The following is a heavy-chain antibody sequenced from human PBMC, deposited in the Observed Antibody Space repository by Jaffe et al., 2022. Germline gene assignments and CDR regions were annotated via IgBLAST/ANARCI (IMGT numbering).Heavy chain of an antibody. CDR2: IIPIFGTA. D-gene: IGHD5-18*01. V-gene: IGHV1-69*05. J-gene: IGHJ5*02. CDR1: GGTFSSYA. Sequence: QVQLVQSGAEVKKPGSSVKVSCKASGGTFSSYAISWVRQAPGQGLEWMGGIIPIFGTANYAQKFQGRVTITTDESTSTAYMELSSLRSEDTAVYYCARWGDEYSYGAIANWFDPWGQGTLVTVSS. CDR3: ARWGDEYSYGAIANWFDP.